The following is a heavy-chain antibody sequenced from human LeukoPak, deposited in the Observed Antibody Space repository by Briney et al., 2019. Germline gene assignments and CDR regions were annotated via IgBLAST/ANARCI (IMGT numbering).Heavy chain of an antibody. J-gene: IGHJ4*02. CDR3: ARGSFSGTAPFDY. CDR2: ISPTSSYT. V-gene: IGHV3-11*06. Sequence: GGSLRLSCSASGFTFSDYYMTWIRQAPGKGLEWISYISPTSSYTNHAAAVKGRFIISRDNAKNSLSLQMNSLSAEDTAVYYCARGSFSGTAPFDYWGQGTLVIVSS. D-gene: IGHD1-1*01. CDR1: GFTFSDYY.